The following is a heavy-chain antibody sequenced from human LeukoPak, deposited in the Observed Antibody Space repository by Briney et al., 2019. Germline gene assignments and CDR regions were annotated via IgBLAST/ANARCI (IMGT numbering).Heavy chain of an antibody. CDR2: ISAYNGNT. D-gene: IGHD3-10*01. CDR1: GYTFNSYG. J-gene: IGHJ5*02. Sequence: ASVKVSCKASGYTFNSYGISWVRQAPGQGLEWMGWISAYNGNTNYAQKLQGRVTMTTDTSTSTAYMELRSLRSDDTAVYYCAMVRGLIVRPNSSFDPRGQGALVTVSS. V-gene: IGHV1-18*01. CDR3: AMVRGLIVRPNSSFDP.